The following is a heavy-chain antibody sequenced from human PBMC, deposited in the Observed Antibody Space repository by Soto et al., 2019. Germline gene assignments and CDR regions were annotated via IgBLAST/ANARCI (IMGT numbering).Heavy chain of an antibody. CDR1: GGSISSSSYH. J-gene: IGHJ4*02. D-gene: IGHD6-19*01. CDR2: IYYSGNT. V-gene: IGHV4-39*01. Sequence: QLQLQESGPGLVKPSETLSLTCTVSGGSISSSSYHWGWIRQPPGKGLEWIGSIYYSGNTYYNPSLKSRVTISVDTSKNQFSLKLSSVTAADTAVYYCARSISVAMDFWGQGTLVTVSS. CDR3: ARSISVAMDF.